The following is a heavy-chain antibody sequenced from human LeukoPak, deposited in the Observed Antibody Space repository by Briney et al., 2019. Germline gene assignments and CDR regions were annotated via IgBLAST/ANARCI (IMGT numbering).Heavy chain of an antibody. D-gene: IGHD3-22*01. CDR1: GYTLTELS. J-gene: IGHJ4*02. V-gene: IGHV1-24*01. Sequence: ASVKVSCKVSGYTLTELSMHWVRQAPGKGLGWMGGFDPEDGETIYAQKFQGRVTMTEDTSTDTAYMELSSLRSEDTAVYYCATATKTYDSSGYFFDYWGQGTLVTVSS. CDR3: ATATKTYDSSGYFFDY. CDR2: FDPEDGET.